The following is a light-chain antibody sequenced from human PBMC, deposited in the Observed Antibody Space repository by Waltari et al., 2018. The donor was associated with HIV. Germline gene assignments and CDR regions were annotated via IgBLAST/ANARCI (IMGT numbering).Light chain of an antibody. Sequence: QSVLTQPPSVSDAPGQKVTISCSGSISTIGDNYLSGFPELSGTAPILLIYENNIRPSGIPDRFSGSNSGTSATLGITGLQTGDEADYYCGTWDSSLSAWVFGGGTKLTVL. CDR2: ENN. CDR3: GTWDSSLSAWV. V-gene: IGLV1-51*02. J-gene: IGLJ3*02. CDR1: ISTIGDNY.